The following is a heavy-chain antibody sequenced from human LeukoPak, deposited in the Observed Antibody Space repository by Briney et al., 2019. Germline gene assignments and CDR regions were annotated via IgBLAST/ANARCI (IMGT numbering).Heavy chain of an antibody. CDR3: ATLYLVNAFDI. CDR1: GGSFSGYF. J-gene: IGHJ3*02. D-gene: IGHD2-2*02. Sequence: SETLSLTCGVSGGSFSGYFWTWIRQPPGKGLEWIGEIIDSGPTNYNPSLESRVAMSVDTSKIQVSLRLSSVTAADTAVYYCATLYLVNAFDIWGPGTLVTVPS. V-gene: IGHV4-34*12. CDR2: IIDSGPT.